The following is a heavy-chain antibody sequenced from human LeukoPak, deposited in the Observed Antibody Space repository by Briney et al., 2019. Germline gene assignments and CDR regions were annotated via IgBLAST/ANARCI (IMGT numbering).Heavy chain of an antibody. D-gene: IGHD6-19*01. CDR1: GYSISSGYY. CDR2: IFHSGST. J-gene: IGHJ4*02. CDR3: ARDRGVAVAGPPGY. V-gene: IGHV4-38-2*02. Sequence: PSETLSLTCAVSGYSISSGYYWGWIRQPPGKGLEWVGSIFHSGSTYYNPSLKSRVTISVDTSKNQLSLKLSSVTAADTAVYYCARDRGVAVAGPPGYWGQGTLVTVSS.